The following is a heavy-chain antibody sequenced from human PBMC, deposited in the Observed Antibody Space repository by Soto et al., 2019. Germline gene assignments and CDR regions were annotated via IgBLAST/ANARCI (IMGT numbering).Heavy chain of an antibody. Sequence: SETLSLTCTVSGGSISSGGYYWSWIRQHPGKGLEWIGYIYYSGSTYYNPSLKSRVTISVDTSKNQFSLKLSSVTAADTAVYYCARSPGRNPYDFWSGYYPALPGLYGMDVWGQGTTVTVSS. J-gene: IGHJ6*02. CDR1: GGSISSGGYY. D-gene: IGHD3-3*01. V-gene: IGHV4-31*03. CDR2: IYYSGST. CDR3: ARSPGRNPYDFWSGYYPALPGLYGMDV.